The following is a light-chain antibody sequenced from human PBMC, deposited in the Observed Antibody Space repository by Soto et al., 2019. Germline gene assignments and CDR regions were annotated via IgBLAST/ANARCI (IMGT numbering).Light chain of an antibody. Sequence: EIVMTQSPATLSVSPGERATLSCRASQSISSNLAWYQQKPGQAPRLLIYGASTRATGIPARFSGSGSGTEFTLTISSLQSADFAVYYCQHYNNWPPWTFGQGTKVEIK. CDR1: QSISSN. CDR3: QHYNNWPPWT. V-gene: IGKV3-15*01. J-gene: IGKJ1*01. CDR2: GAS.